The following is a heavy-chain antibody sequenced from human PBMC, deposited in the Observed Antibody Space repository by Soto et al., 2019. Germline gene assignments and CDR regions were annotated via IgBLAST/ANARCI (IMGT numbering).Heavy chain of an antibody. V-gene: IGHV3-11*01. Sequence: GGSLRLSCAASGFTFSDYYMSWIRQAPGKGLEWVSYFSNSGSTMFYAGSVKGRFTISRDNAKNSVYLHMHSLRAEDTAVYYCARDAGSGDHDSGYHYAFDYWGQGTLATVSS. CDR2: FSNSGSTM. J-gene: IGHJ4*02. CDR1: GFTFSDYY. CDR3: ARDAGSGDHDSGYHYAFDY. D-gene: IGHD3-22*01.